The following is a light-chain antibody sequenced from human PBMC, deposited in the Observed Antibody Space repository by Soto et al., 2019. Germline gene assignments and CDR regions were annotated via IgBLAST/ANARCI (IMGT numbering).Light chain of an antibody. Sequence: QSVLTQPPSASGTPGQRVTISCSGSSSNNGSNYVYWYQQLPGTAPKLLIYRNNQRPSGVPDRFSGSKSGTSASLAISGLRSEDEADYYCAAWDDSLSGSDVFGTGTKVTVL. V-gene: IGLV1-47*01. CDR1: SSNNGSNY. J-gene: IGLJ1*01. CDR3: AAWDDSLSGSDV. CDR2: RNN.